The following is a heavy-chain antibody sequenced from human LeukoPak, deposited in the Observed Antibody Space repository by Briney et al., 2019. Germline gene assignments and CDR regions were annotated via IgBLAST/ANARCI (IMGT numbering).Heavy chain of an antibody. D-gene: IGHD6-6*01. V-gene: IGHV3-9*01. Sequence: PGGSLRLSCAASGFTFDAYAMHWVRQAPGKGLEWVSGISWNGGGMGYAVSAKGRFTISRDNAKNSLYLQMNSLRDEDTALYYCAKDITGGRSSPYFDSWGQGTLVTVSS. CDR3: AKDITGGRSSPYFDS. CDR2: ISWNGGGM. CDR1: GFTFDAYA. J-gene: IGHJ4*02.